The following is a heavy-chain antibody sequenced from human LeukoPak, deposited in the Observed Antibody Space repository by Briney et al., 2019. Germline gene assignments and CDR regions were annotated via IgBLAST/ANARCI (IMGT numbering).Heavy chain of an antibody. CDR2: INVNSGDT. CDR3: ARDGGLDF. V-gene: IGHV1-2*02. D-gene: IGHD2-15*01. J-gene: IGHJ4*02. Sequence: GASVKVSCKASGYTFSAYYIHWLRQAPGQGLEWMGWINVNSGDTNSAPNFQGRVTLIRDTSSNTAYMEVTKLTLDDTAVFYCARDGGLDFWGQGTLVTVSS. CDR1: GYTFSAYY.